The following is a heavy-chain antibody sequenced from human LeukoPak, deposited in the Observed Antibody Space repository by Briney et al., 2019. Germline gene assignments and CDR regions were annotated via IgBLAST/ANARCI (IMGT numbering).Heavy chain of an antibody. CDR3: ARTYSSGWYYWAKFGYIDY. Sequence: ASVKVSCKASGYTFTSYDINWVRQATGQGLEWMGWMNPNSGNTGYAQKFQGRVTMTRNTSISTAYMELSSLRSEDTAVYYCARTYSSGWYYWAKFGYIDYWGQGTLVTVSS. CDR2: MNPNSGNT. CDR1: GYTFTSYD. J-gene: IGHJ4*02. D-gene: IGHD6-19*01. V-gene: IGHV1-8*01.